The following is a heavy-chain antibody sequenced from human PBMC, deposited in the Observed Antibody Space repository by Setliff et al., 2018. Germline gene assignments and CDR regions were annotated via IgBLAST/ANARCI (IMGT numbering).Heavy chain of an antibody. J-gene: IGHJ5*02. Sequence: ASVKVSCKASGYTFSSYAMNWVRQAPGQGLEWMGWINPDSGDTHSPQKFQGRVTMTRDTSMSTVYMELTRLTSDDTAVYYCAKEGNKYGYSSGWFDPWGQGTLVTVSS. CDR2: INPDSGDT. CDR1: GYTFSSYA. V-gene: IGHV1-2*02. CDR3: AKEGNKYGYSSGWFDP. D-gene: IGHD6-6*01.